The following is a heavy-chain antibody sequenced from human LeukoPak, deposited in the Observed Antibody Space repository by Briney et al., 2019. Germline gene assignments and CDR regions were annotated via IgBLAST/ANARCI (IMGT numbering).Heavy chain of an antibody. CDR2: IYYSGST. J-gene: IGHJ4*02. D-gene: IGHD6-19*01. CDR1: GGSISSYY. V-gene: IGHV4-59*01. Sequence: KASETLSLTCTVSGGSISSYYWSWIRQPPGKGLEWIGYIYYSGSTNYNPSLKSRVTISVDTSKNQFSLKLSSVTAADTAVYYCARTAAACLSSGWSYWGQGTLVTVSS. CDR3: ARTAAACLSSGWSY.